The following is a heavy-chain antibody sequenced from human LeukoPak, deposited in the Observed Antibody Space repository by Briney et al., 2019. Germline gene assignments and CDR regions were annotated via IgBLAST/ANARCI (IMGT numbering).Heavy chain of an antibody. J-gene: IGHJ6*03. D-gene: IGHD6-19*01. Sequence: PGGSLRLSCAASGFTFSSYAMSWVRQAPGKGLEWVSAISSSGGITYYADSVKGRFTISRDNSKNTLYLQMNSLRAEDTAVYYCEKSAPGESIAVAGYVGTYYYYYMDVWGKGTTVTVSS. V-gene: IGHV3-23*01. CDR1: GFTFSSYA. CDR3: EKSAPGESIAVAGYVGTYYYYYMDV. CDR2: ISSSGGIT.